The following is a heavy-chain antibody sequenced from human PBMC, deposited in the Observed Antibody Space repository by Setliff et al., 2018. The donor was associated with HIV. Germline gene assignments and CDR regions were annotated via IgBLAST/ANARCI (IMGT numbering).Heavy chain of an antibody. V-gene: IGHV1-46*01. J-gene: IGHJ6*01. Sequence: ASVKVSCKASGDTFTNYLMHWVRQAPGQGLEWMGVINLSSGSTTYAQTFQGRVTMTRDTSTSTVYMELSSLRSEDTAVYYCARDRSSGLSFYYGMDVWGPGTMVTVSS. CDR1: GDTFTNYL. CDR3: ARDRSSGLSFYYGMDV. CDR2: INLSSGST. D-gene: IGHD3-22*01.